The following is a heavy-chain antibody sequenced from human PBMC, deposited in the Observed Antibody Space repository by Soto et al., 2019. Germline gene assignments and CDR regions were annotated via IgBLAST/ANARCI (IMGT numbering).Heavy chain of an antibody. J-gene: IGHJ5*02. CDR3: ARELMSDYYDSSGYYPYWFDP. D-gene: IGHD3-22*01. Sequence: SETLSLTCAVSGGSISRSNWWSWVRQPPGKGLEWIGEIYHSGSTNYNPSLKSRVTISVDKSKNQFSLKLSSVTAADTAVYYCARELMSDYYDSSGYYPYWFDPWGQGTLVTVS. CDR1: GGSISRSNW. CDR2: IYHSGST. V-gene: IGHV4-4*02.